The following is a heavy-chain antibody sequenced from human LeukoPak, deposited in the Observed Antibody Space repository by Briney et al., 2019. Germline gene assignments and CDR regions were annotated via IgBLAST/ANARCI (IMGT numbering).Heavy chain of an antibody. CDR2: IYTSGST. V-gene: IGHV4-4*07. J-gene: IGHJ4*02. CDR1: GGSISSYY. CDR3: ARAYVDFWSGYYTFDY. Sequence: PSETLSLTCTVSGGSISSYYWSWIRQPAGKGLEWIGRIYTSGSTNYNPSLKSRVTMSVDTSKNQFSLKLSSVTAADTAVYYCARAYVDFWSGYYTFDYWGQGTLVTVSS. D-gene: IGHD3-3*01.